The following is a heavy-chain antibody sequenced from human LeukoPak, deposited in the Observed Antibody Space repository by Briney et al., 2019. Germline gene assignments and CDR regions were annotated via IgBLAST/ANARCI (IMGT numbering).Heavy chain of an antibody. D-gene: IGHD6-6*01. CDR3: ARDRYSSSSGLDF. CDR1: GFTFSSYA. CDR2: ISGSGGST. Sequence: GGSLRLSCAASGFTFSSYAMSWVRQAPGKGLEWVSAISGSGGSTYYADSVKGRFTISRDNSKNTLYLQMNSLRAEDTAVYYCARDRYSSSSGLDFWGQGTLVTVSS. V-gene: IGHV3-23*01. J-gene: IGHJ4*02.